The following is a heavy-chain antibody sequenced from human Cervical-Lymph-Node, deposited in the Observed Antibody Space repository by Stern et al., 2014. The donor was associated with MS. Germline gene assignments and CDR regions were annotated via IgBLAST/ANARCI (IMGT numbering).Heavy chain of an antibody. CDR1: GGSISSRPYY. Sequence: QLQLQESGPGLVKPSATLSLTCTVSGGSISSRPYYWAWIRQPPGKGLEWSGNIYYSGFTYYSPSLKGRVTISIDTSKNQFSLNLSSVTAADTAVYYCARHDSVPRPSQLYSARDRGPGYFDYWGQGTLVTVSS. CDR3: ARHDSVPRPSQLYSARDRGPGYFDY. D-gene: IGHD1-26*01. V-gene: IGHV4-39*01. CDR2: IYYSGFT. J-gene: IGHJ4*02.